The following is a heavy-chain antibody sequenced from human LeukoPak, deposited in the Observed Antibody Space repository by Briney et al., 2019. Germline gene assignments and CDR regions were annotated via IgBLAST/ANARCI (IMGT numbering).Heavy chain of an antibody. V-gene: IGHV4-39*01. CDR1: GGSISSSSYY. CDR2: IYYSGST. J-gene: IGHJ4*02. D-gene: IGHD5-18*01. CDR3: ARLLAQLWLRSNQYYFDY. Sequence: PSETLSLTCTVSGGSISSSSYYWGWIRQPPGKGLEWIGSIYYSGSTYYNPSLKSRVTISVDTSKNQFSLKLSSVTAADTAVYYCARLLAQLWLRSNQYYFDYWGQGTLVTVSS.